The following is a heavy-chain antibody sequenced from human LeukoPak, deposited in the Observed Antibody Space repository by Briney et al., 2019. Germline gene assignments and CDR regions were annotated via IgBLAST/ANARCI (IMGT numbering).Heavy chain of an antibody. V-gene: IGHV4-59*01. CDR2: ISYSGST. J-gene: IGHJ4*02. D-gene: IGHD3-22*01. CDR1: GGSISGYY. CDR3: ARHPLDRSGYNFDY. Sequence: SETLSLTCTVSGGSISGYYWSWVRQSPGKGLEWVGYISYSGSTSYNPSLKSRVTTSVDTSKNQFFLKLSAVTPADTALYYCARHPLDRSGYNFDYWGRGTVVTVSS.